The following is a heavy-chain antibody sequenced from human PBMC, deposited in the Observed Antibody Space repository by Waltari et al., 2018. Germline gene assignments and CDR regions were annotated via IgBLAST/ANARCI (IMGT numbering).Heavy chain of an antibody. CDR2: IIAILCTA. D-gene: IGHD4-17*01. Sequence: QVQLVQSGAEVKKPGSSVKVSCKASGGTFSSYAISWVRQAPGQGLEWMGGIIAILCTAIYAQKFQGRVTITADKSTSTAYMELSSLRSEDTAMYYCASHTVTTSGDFDYWGQGTLVTVSS. CDR3: ASHTVTTSGDFDY. V-gene: IGHV1-69*14. J-gene: IGHJ4*02. CDR1: GGTFSSYA.